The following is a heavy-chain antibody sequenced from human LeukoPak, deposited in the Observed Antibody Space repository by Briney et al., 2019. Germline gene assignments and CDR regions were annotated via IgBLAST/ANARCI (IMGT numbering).Heavy chain of an antibody. J-gene: IGHJ4*02. CDR1: GFTFSSYT. V-gene: IGHV3-30-3*01. D-gene: IGHD5-24*01. CDR3: AREMATTDTFDY. Sequence: QAGGSLRLSCAASGFTFSSYTMHWVRQAPGKGLEWVAVISYDGSNKYYVDSVKGRFTISRDNSKNTLYLQMSSLRDEDTAVYYCAREMATTDTFDYWGQGTLVTVSS. CDR2: ISYDGSNK.